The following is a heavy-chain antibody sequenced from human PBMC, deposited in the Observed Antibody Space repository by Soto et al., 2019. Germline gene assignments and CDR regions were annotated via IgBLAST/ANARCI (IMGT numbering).Heavy chain of an antibody. J-gene: IGHJ6*02. D-gene: IGHD2-2*01. Sequence: QVQLVQSGAEVKKPGSSVKVSCKASGGTFSSYAISWVRQAPGQGLEWMGGIIPIFGTANYAQKFQGRVTITADESXSTXYXELSSLRSEDTAVYCCARDLNCISTSCYAPYYGMDVWGQGTTVTVSS. CDR1: GGTFSSYA. CDR3: ARDLNCISTSCYAPYYGMDV. CDR2: IIPIFGTA. V-gene: IGHV1-69*12.